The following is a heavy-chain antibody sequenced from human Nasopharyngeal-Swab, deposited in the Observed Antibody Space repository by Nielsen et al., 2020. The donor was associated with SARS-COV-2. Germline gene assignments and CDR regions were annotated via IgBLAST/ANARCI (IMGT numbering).Heavy chain of an antibody. Sequence: ASVKVSCKASGYTFTGYYMHWVRQAPGQRLEWMGWINAGNGNTKYSQKFQGRVTITRDTSASTAYMELSSLRSEDTAVYYCARDGVEIVIATGILDYWGQGTLVTVSS. CDR3: ARDGVEIVIATGILDY. CDR2: INAGNGNT. CDR1: GYTFTGYY. J-gene: IGHJ4*02. D-gene: IGHD2-21*01. V-gene: IGHV1-3*01.